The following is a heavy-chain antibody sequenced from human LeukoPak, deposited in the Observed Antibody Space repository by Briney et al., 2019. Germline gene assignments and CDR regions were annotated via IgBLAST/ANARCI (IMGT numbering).Heavy chain of an antibody. CDR3: ARGADAGGYNWFDP. D-gene: IGHD1-26*01. CDR1: SGFTFSDYY. Sequence: GGSLRLSCAASSGFTFSDYYMTWIRQAPGKGLEWISYISSSGSSIYYADSVKGRFTISRDNAKNSLYLQMNSLRAEDTAVYYCARGADAGGYNWFDPWGQGTLVTVSS. J-gene: IGHJ5*02. V-gene: IGHV3-11*01. CDR2: ISSSGSSI.